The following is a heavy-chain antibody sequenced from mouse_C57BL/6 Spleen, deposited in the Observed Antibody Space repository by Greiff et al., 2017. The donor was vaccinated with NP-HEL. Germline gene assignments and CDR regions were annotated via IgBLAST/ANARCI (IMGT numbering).Heavy chain of an antibody. D-gene: IGHD1-1*01. CDR2: IDPNRGGT. Sequence: QVQLKQPGAELVKPGASVKLSCKASGYTFTSYWMHWVKQRPGRGLEWIGRIDPNRGGTKYNEKFKSKATLTVDKPSSTAYMQLSSLTSEDSAVYYCARGEDYYGSSYWYFDVWGTGTTVTVSS. J-gene: IGHJ1*03. CDR3: ARGEDYYGSSYWYFDV. V-gene: IGHV1-72*01. CDR1: GYTFTSYW.